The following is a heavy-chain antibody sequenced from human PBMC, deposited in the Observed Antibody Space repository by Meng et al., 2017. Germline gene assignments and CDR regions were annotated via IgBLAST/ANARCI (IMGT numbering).Heavy chain of an antibody. Sequence: GESLKISCAASGFSFSSNWMSWVRQAPGKGLEWVANIRKDGSEKHYVDPVKGRFTISRDNAKNSLDLQMNSLRAEDTAVYYCARSIAAAFDYWGQGTVVTVSS. CDR3: ARSIAAAFDY. V-gene: IGHV3-7*01. D-gene: IGHD6-13*01. CDR2: IRKDGSEK. J-gene: IGHJ4*02. CDR1: GFSFSSNW.